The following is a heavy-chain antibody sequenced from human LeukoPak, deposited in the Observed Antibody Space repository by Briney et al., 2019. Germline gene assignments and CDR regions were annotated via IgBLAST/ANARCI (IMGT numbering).Heavy chain of an antibody. CDR1: GGSMTSYY. CDR2: FYYSGTT. J-gene: IGHJ3*02. V-gene: IGHV4-59*01. Sequence: SETLSLTCTVSGGSMTSYYWSWIRQPPGKGLEWIGYFYYSGTTNYNPSLKSRVTMSVDTSKNQFSLKLSSVTAADTAVYYCARDRSYYDSSGFYKYAFDIWGQGTVVTVSS. CDR3: ARDRSYYDSSGFYKYAFDI. D-gene: IGHD3-22*01.